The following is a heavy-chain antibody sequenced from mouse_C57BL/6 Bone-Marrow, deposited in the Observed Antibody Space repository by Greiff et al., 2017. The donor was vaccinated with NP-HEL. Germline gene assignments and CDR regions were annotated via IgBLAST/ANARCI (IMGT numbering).Heavy chain of an antibody. CDR1: GYTFTSYW. Sequence: VQLQQSGPELVRPGSSVKLSCKASGYTFTSYWMDWVKQSPGQGLEWIGNIYPSDSDTHYNQKFKDKATLTVDKSSSTAYMQLSSLTSEDSAVYYCAWGNFFDYWGQGTTLTVSS. J-gene: IGHJ2*01. CDR3: AWGNFFDY. CDR2: IYPSDSDT. V-gene: IGHV1-61*01.